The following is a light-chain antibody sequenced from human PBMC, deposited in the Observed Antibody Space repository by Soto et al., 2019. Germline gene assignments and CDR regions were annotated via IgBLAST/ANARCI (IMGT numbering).Light chain of an antibody. J-gene: IGKJ4*01. CDR2: KAS. Sequence: DIQMTQSPSTLSASVGDRVTITCRASQSVSSWLAWYQQRPGNAPNLLIYKASSLESGVPSRFSGSGSGTEFTLTVSSLQPDDCATYYCQQYDRYPLTFGGGTKVEIK. CDR3: QQYDRYPLT. CDR1: QSVSSW. V-gene: IGKV1-5*03.